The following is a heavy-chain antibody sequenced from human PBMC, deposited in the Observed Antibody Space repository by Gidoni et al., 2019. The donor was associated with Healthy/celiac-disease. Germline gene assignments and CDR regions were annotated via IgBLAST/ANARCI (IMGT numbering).Heavy chain of an antibody. D-gene: IGHD5-12*01. J-gene: IGHJ3*02. V-gene: IGHV1-69*08. Sequence: QVQLVQSGAEVKKPGSSVKVSCKASGGTFSSYTISWVRQAPGQGLEWMGRIIPILGIANYAQKFQGRVTITADKSTSTAYMELSSLRSEDTAVYYCARDGYGDAFDIWGQGTMVTVSS. CDR2: IIPILGIA. CDR3: ARDGYGDAFDI. CDR1: GGTFSSYT.